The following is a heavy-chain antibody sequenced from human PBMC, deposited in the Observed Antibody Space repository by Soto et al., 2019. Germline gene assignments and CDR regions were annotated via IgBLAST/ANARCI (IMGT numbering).Heavy chain of an antibody. CDR1: GYTFITYD. J-gene: IGHJ3*02. CDR2: INAGNGNT. D-gene: IGHD6-19*01. CDR3: ARLVGWYAVRVAFDI. V-gene: IGHV1-3*01. Sequence: GASVKVSCKASGYTFITYDINWVRQAPGQRLEWMGWINAGNGNTKYSQKFQGRITITRDTSASTAYMELSSLRSEDTAVYYCARLVGWYAVRVAFDIWGQGTMVTVSS.